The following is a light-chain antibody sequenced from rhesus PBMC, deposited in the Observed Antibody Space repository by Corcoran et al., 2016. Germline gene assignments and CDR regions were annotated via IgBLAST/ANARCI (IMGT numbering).Light chain of an antibody. CDR2: KAS. J-gene: IGKJ3*01. CDR1: ENVNNN. CDR3: QHSYGTPFT. Sequence: DIQMTQSPSSLSASVGDRVTITCRASENVNNNLHWYQQKPGKAPKLLIYKASTLQSGVPSRFSGSGSGTVFTLTISSLQPEDFATYYCQHSYGTPFTFGPWTKLDIK. V-gene: IGKV1-74*01.